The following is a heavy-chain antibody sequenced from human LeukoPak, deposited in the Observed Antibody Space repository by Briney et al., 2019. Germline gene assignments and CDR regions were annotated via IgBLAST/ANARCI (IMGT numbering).Heavy chain of an antibody. CDR1: GGSVSNYY. CDR2: THTSGST. CDR3: ARGRWKAGMDTPYYFDY. J-gene: IGHJ4*02. D-gene: IGHD5-18*01. V-gene: IGHV4-4*07. Sequence: SETLSLTCTVSGGSVSNYYWTWIRQPARKGLEWIGRTHTSGSTNYNPSLKSRVTMSVDTSKNQFSLKLSSVTAADTAVYYCARGRWKAGMDTPYYFDYWDQGTLVTVSS.